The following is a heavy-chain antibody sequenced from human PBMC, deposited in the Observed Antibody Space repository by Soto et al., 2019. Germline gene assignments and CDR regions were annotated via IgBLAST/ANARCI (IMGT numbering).Heavy chain of an antibody. CDR3: ARHDGSGFYASFDY. Sequence: QLQLQESGPGLVKPSETLTLTCTVSGGSISSNNSYWGWIRQPPGKELEWIATIYYTGTTYYNPSLRSRVTISVDTSKSQFSLRLNSVTAADTAVYYCARHDGSGFYASFDYWGQGTLVTVSS. CDR2: IYYTGTT. V-gene: IGHV4-39*01. CDR1: GGSISSNNSY. D-gene: IGHD3-22*01. J-gene: IGHJ4*02.